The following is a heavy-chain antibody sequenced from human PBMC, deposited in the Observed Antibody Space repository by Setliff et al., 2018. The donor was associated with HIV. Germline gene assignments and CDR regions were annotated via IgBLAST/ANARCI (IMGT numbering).Heavy chain of an antibody. Sequence: PGESLKISCTASGFTFSDYWMTWVRQAPGKGLEWVANIRDDGSETYYVASVEGRFTISRDNAKNSLYLQMNSLRAKDTAVYYCANMQWASNAWYSFDYWGQGILVTVSS. D-gene: IGHD6-19*01. CDR1: GFTFSDYW. CDR3: ANMQWASNAWYSFDY. V-gene: IGHV3-7*03. CDR2: IRDDGSET. J-gene: IGHJ4*02.